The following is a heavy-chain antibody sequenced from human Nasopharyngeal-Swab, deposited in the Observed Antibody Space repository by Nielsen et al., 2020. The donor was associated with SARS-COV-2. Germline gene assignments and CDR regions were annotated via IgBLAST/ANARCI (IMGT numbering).Heavy chain of an antibody. CDR1: GYSFVNYW. D-gene: IGHD5-24*01. Sequence: GESLKISCMASGYSFVNYWIGWVRQKPGKGLELMGMVYPGNSEIAYSPSFQGQTTISADKFINTAYLQWSSLRSSDTAMYFCARRAARDGYNYEVDPWGQGTVVTVSS. CDR3: ARRAARDGYNYEVDP. V-gene: IGHV5-51*01. J-gene: IGHJ5*02. CDR2: VYPGNSEI.